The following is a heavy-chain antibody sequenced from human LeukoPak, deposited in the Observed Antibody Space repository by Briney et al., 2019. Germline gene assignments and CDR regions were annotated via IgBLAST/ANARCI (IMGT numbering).Heavy chain of an antibody. CDR2: TYYSGST. D-gene: IGHD3-9*01. CDR1: GGSISSYY. J-gene: IGHJ3*02. V-gene: IGHV4-59*01. Sequence: SETLSLTCTVSGGSISSYYWSWIRPPPGKGLEWIGYTYYSGSTNYNPSLKSRVTISVDTSKNQFSLKLSSVTAADTAVYYCARLILTGYDAFDIWGQGTMVTVSS. CDR3: ARLILTGYDAFDI.